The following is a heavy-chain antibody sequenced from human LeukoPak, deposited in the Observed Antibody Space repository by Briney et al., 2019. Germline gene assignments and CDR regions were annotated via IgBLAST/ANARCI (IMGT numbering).Heavy chain of an antibody. J-gene: IGHJ4*02. CDR1: GFTFSSYT. CDR2: ISSSSSNI. Sequence: NPGGSLRLSCAASGFTFSSYTMNWVRQAPGKGLEWVSFISSSSSNIYYADSVKGRFTISRDDAKNSLYLQMNSLRAEDTAVYYCASNQGGLVGATGQDYWGQGTLVTVSS. V-gene: IGHV3-21*01. D-gene: IGHD1-26*01. CDR3: ASNQGGLVGATGQDY.